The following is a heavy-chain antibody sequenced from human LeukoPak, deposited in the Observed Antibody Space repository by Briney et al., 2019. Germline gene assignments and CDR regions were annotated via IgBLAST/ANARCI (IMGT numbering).Heavy chain of an antibody. Sequence: GGSLRLSCAASGFTFSSYEMNWVRQAPGKGLEWVSYISSSGSTKYYADSVKGRFTISRDNAKNSLYLQMNSLRAEDTAVYYCARDFHRRLYDSSGYYPYWGQGTLVTVSS. D-gene: IGHD3-22*01. J-gene: IGHJ4*02. V-gene: IGHV3-48*03. CDR2: ISSSGSTK. CDR3: ARDFHRRLYDSSGYYPY. CDR1: GFTFSSYE.